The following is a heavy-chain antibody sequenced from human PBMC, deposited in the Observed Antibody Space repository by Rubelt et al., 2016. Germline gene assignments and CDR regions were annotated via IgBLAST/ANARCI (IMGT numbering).Heavy chain of an antibody. Sequence: QVQLVQSGAEVKKHGASVKVSCKASGYTFTSSYMHWVRQAPGQGLEWQGIINPSGGSTSYAQKVQGRVTMTRDTSTSTVYMELSSLRSEDTAVYYCARSPRYDFEDNWFDPGGQGTLVTVSS. CDR3: ARSPRYDFEDNWFDP. CDR1: GYTFTSSY. V-gene: IGHV1-46*01. CDR2: INPSGGST. D-gene: IGHD3-3*01. J-gene: IGHJ5*02.